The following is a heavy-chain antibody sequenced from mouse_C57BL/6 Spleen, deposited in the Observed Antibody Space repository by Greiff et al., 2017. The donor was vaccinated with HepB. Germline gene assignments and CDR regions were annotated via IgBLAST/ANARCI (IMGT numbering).Heavy chain of an antibody. CDR3: ARYYYGRADY. CDR1: GYTFTDYN. CDR2: INPNNGGT. D-gene: IGHD1-1*01. Sequence: VQLKQSGPELVKPGASVKMSCKASGYTFTDYNMHWVKQSHGKSLEWIGYINPNNGGTSYNQKFKGKATLTVNKSSSTAYMELRSLTSEDSAVYYCARYYYGRADYWGQGTTLTVSS. V-gene: IGHV1-22*01. J-gene: IGHJ2*01.